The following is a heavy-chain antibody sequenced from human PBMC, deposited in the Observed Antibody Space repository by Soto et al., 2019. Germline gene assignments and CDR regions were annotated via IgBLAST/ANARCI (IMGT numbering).Heavy chain of an antibody. CDR3: ARVFTMVRGVKYNWFDP. D-gene: IGHD3-10*01. CDR2: IYHSPST. V-gene: IGHV4-38-2*01. J-gene: IGHJ5*02. Sequence: SETLSLTCAVSGYSISSGYYWGWSRQPPGKGLEWMGSIYHSPSTYYNPSLKSRVTISVDTSKNQFSLKLSSVTAADTAVYYCARVFTMVRGVKYNWFDPWGQGTLVTVS. CDR1: GYSISSGYY.